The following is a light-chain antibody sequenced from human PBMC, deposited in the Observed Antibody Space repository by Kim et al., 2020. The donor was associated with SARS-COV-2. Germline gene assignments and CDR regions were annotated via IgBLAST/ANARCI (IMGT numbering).Light chain of an antibody. CDR2: EVS. V-gene: IGLV2-18*02. CDR3: GSYTSTGTRV. J-gene: IGLJ1*01. CDR1: SSDVGTYNR. Sequence: QSALTQPPSVSGSPGQSITISCTGTSSDVGTYNRVSWYQQPPGTVPKLLIYEVSNRPSRVPDRFSGSKSGNTASLTISGLQAEDEADYYCGSYTSTGTRVFGTGTKVTVL.